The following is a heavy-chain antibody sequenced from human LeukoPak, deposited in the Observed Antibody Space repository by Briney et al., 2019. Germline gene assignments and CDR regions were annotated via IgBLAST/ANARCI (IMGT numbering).Heavy chain of an antibody. CDR1: A. J-gene: IGHJ4*02. CDR3: TTTMSSEPYY. V-gene: IGHV3-64*04. Sequence: AMHWVRQAPGKGLEYVSTISSNGGNTYYTDSVKGRFTISRDNAKNTLYLQMNSLRAEDTAVYYCTTTMSSEPYYWGQGTLVTVSS. CDR2: ISSNGGNT. D-gene: IGHD3-22*01.